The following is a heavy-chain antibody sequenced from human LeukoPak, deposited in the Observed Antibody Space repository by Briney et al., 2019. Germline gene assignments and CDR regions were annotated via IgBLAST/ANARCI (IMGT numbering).Heavy chain of an antibody. CDR3: ASGVEAPYYDYVWGSYRYPLPFDY. V-gene: IGHV3-53*01. CDR2: IYSGGST. D-gene: IGHD3-16*02. J-gene: IGHJ4*02. Sequence: GGSLRLSCAASGFTVSSNYMSWVRQAPGKGLEWVSVIYSGGSTYYADAVKGRFTISRDNSKNTLYLQMNSLRAEDTVVYYCASGVEAPYYDYVWGSYRYPLPFDYWGQGTLVTVSS. CDR1: GFTVSSNY.